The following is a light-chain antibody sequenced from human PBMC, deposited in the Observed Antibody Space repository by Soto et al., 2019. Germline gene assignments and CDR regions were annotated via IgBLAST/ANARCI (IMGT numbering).Light chain of an antibody. CDR1: QSLLHSDGYTY. Sequence: DIVLTQSPLSLPVTPGEPASISCRSSQSLLHSDGYTYLDWYLQKPGQSPQLLIYLASNRAPGVPDRFSGSGSGSDFTLKISRVEAEDVGVYYCMQPLQTPFTFGPGTKVDIK. CDR3: MQPLQTPFT. CDR2: LAS. V-gene: IGKV2-28*01. J-gene: IGKJ3*01.